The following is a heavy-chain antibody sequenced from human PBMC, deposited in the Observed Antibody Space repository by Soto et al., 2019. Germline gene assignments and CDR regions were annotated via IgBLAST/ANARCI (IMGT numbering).Heavy chain of an antibody. V-gene: IGHV4-30-2*01. CDR2: IYHSGST. J-gene: IGHJ5*02. CDR1: GGSITSFCYS. CDR3: ARVPSP. Sequence: TLCLTCAVSGGSITSFCYSWTWIRQPPGKGLEWIGYIYHSGSTYYNPSLKSRVTISVDRSKNQFSLKLSSVTAADTAVYYCARVPSPWGQGTLVTVSS.